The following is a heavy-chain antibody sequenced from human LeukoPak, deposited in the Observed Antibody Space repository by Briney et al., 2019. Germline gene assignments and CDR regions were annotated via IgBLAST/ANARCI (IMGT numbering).Heavy chain of an antibody. J-gene: IGHJ5*01. D-gene: IGHD3-22*01. CDR3: ARDYSGYYSPFDS. Sequence: GGSLRLSCAASRFTFNTYWIHWVRQAPGKGLVWVSRISSDGIATAYAESVKGRFTISRDNAKNTLYLQMSSLRVDDTGLYYCARDYSGYYSPFDSWGQGTLVTVSS. CDR1: RFTFNTYW. CDR2: ISSDGIAT. V-gene: IGHV3-74*01.